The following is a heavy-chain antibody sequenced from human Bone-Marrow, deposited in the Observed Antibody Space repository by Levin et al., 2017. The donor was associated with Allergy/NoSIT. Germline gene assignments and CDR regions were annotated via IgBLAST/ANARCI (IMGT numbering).Heavy chain of an antibody. D-gene: IGHD3-10*01. CDR3: AAFPWGFYGSRAYPEAFDI. J-gene: IGHJ3*02. Sequence: GESLKISCKGSGYNFGTYWIAWVRQMPGKGLEWMGLIYPDDSDTRYSPSFQGQVTMSADKSISTAYLQWSSLKASDTATYYCAAFPWGFYGSRAYPEAFDIWGQGTRVTVFS. V-gene: IGHV5-51*01. CDR1: GYNFGTYW. CDR2: IYPDDSDT.